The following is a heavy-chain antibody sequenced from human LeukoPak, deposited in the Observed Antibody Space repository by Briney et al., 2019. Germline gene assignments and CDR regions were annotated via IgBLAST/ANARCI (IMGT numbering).Heavy chain of an antibody. CDR2: ISDGGGRT. CDR3: TKNQILDDTGSWYAY. CDR1: GFTFRTYA. D-gene: IGHD6-13*01. V-gene: IGHV3-23*01. J-gene: IGHJ4*02. Sequence: PGGSLRLSCGASGFTFRTYAMSWVRQAPGKGLDWVSVISDGGGRTFYAESVKGRFTVSRDNSKNTLYLRMNSLRAEDTAIYYCTKNQILDDTGSWYAYWGQGTLVTVSS.